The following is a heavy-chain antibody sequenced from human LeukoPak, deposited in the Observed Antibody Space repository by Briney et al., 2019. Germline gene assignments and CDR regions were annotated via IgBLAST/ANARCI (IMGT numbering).Heavy chain of an antibody. CDR1: GFTFSSYG. V-gene: IGHV3-30*02. CDR2: IRYDGSNK. CDR3: AKAGYFYDSSDYYLSFAKSHENYFDY. D-gene: IGHD3-22*01. J-gene: IGHJ4*02. Sequence: HPGGSLRLSCAASGFTFSSYGMHWVRQAPGKGLEWVAFIRYDGSNKYYTDSVKGRFTISRDNSKNTLYLQMNSLRAEDTAVYYCAKAGYFYDSSDYYLSFAKSHENYFDYWGQGTLVTVSS.